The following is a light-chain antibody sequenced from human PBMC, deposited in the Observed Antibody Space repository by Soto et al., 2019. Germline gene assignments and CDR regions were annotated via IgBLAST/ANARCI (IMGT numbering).Light chain of an antibody. Sequence: AILLTQSPSSLSASVGDRVTITCRASQGIDSSFAWYQQKPGKAPKLLIFGASSVQSGVPSRFSGSGSGTDFTLTISSLQPEDVAIYYCQKYNGGLITFGQGTRLEIK. J-gene: IGKJ5*01. CDR1: QGIDSS. V-gene: IGKV1-13*02. CDR2: GAS. CDR3: QKYNGGLIT.